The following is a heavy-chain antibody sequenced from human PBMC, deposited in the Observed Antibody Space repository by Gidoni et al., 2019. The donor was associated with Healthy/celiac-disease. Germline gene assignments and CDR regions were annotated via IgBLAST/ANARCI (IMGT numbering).Heavy chain of an antibody. CDR2: INHSGST. D-gene: IGHD6-19*01. CDR1: SGSFSGYY. J-gene: IGHJ5*02. V-gene: IGHV4-34*01. CDR3: ARGGMLVRGRLDYNWFDP. Sequence: QVQLQQWGAGLLKPSETLSLTCAAYSGSFSGYYWSGIRPPPGKGLEWIGEINHSGSTNYNPSLKSRVTISVDTSKNQFSLKLSSVTAADTAVYYCARGGMLVRGRLDYNWFDPWGQGTLVTVSS.